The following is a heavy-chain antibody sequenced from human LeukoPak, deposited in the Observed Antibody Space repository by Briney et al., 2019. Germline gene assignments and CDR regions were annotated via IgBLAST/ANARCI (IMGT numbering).Heavy chain of an antibody. D-gene: IGHD3-3*01. J-gene: IGHJ4*02. Sequence: PGGSLRLSCAASGFTFSSYAMSWVRQAPGKGLEWVSAISGSGGSTYYADSVKGRFTISRDNSKDTLYLQMNSLRAEDTAVYYCAKDHYDFWSGYPPNWGQGTLVTVSS. CDR3: AKDHYDFWSGYPPN. CDR1: GFTFSSYA. CDR2: ISGSGGST. V-gene: IGHV3-23*01.